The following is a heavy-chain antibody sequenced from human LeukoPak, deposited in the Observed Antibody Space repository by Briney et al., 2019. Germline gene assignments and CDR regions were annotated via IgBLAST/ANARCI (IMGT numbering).Heavy chain of an antibody. CDR3: IKEGRGYKYGLRD. CDR2: IGRRGDPK. CDR1: GFTFDDFT. Sequence: GALRLSCATSGFTFDDFTMHWVRQPPGKGLEWVSLIGRRGDPKYYANSLEGRFTISRDNRRRYVFLQMNSLRPDDTAFYYCIKEGRGYKYGLRDWGQGTLVTVSS. V-gene: IGHV3-43*01. D-gene: IGHD5-18*01. J-gene: IGHJ4*02.